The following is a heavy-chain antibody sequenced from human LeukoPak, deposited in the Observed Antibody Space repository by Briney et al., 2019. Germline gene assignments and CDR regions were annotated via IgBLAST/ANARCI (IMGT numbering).Heavy chain of an antibody. CDR1: EFSLSSHS. J-gene: IGHJ6*02. CDR2: ITISSNFI. D-gene: IGHD3-9*01. Sequence: GGSLRLSCAASEFSLSSHSMNWVRQAPGKGLEWVSSITISSNFIYYADSVKGRFTISRDNAKNLLYLQMNSLSSEDTAVYFCAGGGHGDGRLTGYSFLGMDVWGQGTTGTVFS. CDR3: AGGGHGDGRLTGYSFLGMDV. V-gene: IGHV3-21*06.